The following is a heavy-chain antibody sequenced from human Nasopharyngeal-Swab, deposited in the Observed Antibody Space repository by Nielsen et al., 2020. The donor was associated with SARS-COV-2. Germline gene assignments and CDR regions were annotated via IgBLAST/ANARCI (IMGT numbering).Heavy chain of an antibody. V-gene: IGHV4-59*01. CDR3: ARAEGITIFGVVMDYYYGMDV. CDR1: GGSISSYY. CDR2: IYYSGST. J-gene: IGHJ6*02. Sequence: SETLSLTCTVSGGSISSYYWSWIRQPPGKGLEWIGYIYYSGSTNYNPSLKSRVTISVDTSKNQFSLELSSVTAADTAVYYCARAEGITIFGVVMDYYYGMDVWGQGTTVTVSS. D-gene: IGHD3-3*01.